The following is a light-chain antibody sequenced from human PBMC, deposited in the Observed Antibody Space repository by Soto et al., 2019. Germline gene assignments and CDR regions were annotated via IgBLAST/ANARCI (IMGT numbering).Light chain of an antibody. V-gene: IGLV1-40*01. CDR3: QSYDSSLSGSYV. J-gene: IGLJ1*01. CDR2: GNS. CDR1: SSNIGAGYD. Sequence: QSVLTQPPSVSGAPGQMVTISCTGSSSNIGAGYDVHWYQQLPGTAPKLLIYGNSNRPSGVPDRFSGSKSGTSASLAITGLQAEDEADYYFQSYDSSLSGSYVFGTGTKVTVL.